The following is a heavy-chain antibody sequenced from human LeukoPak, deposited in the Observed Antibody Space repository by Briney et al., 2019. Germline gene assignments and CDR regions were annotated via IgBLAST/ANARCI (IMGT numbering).Heavy chain of an antibody. D-gene: IGHD3-9*01. J-gene: IGHJ4*02. Sequence: QAGGSLRLSCAASGFTFSSFGMHWVRQAPGRGLEWVAAVPRDGRYTYYGDSVKGRFTISRDNSKNTVFLQMNSLTDEDTAVYYCVNGPSSGYYFESWGQGPLVTVSS. CDR3: VNGPSSGYYFES. V-gene: IGHV3-30*18. CDR2: VPRDGRYT. CDR1: GFTFSSFG.